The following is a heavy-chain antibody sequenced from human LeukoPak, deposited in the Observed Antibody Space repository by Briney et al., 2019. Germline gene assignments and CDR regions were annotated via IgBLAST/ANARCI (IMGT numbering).Heavy chain of an antibody. Sequence: SETLSLTCTVSGGSISSYYWSWIRQPPGKGLEWIGYIYYSGSTNYNPSLKSRVTISVDTSKNQFSLKLSSVTAADTAVYYCARALTWGSDWYFDLWGRGTLVTVSS. CDR1: GGSISSYY. J-gene: IGHJ2*01. V-gene: IGHV4-59*08. CDR3: ARALTWGSDWYFDL. CDR2: IYYSGST. D-gene: IGHD3-16*01.